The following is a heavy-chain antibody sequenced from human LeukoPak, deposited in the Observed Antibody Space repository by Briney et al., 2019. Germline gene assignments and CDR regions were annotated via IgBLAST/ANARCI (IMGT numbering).Heavy chain of an antibody. D-gene: IGHD5-24*01. Sequence: PESLSLTCTVSGASVSSYYWIWIRQPAGRGLEWIGRIDASGSTNYNPSLKSRVTMSVDSSKNQFSLKVSSMTAADTAVYYCARKDGDIWGQGTMVTVSS. CDR2: IDASGST. CDR1: GASVSSYY. CDR3: ARKDGDI. V-gene: IGHV4-4*07. J-gene: IGHJ3*02.